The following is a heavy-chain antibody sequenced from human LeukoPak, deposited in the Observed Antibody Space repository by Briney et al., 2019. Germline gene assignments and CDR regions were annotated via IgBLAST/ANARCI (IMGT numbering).Heavy chain of an antibody. V-gene: IGHV4-59*01. CDR2: IYYSGST. Sequence: KSSETLSLTCTVSDGSISSYCWSRIRQPPGKGLEWIGYIYYSGSTNYNPSLKSRVTISVDTSKNQFSLKLSSVTAADTAVYYCASTRLHNPVTYYFDYWGRGTLVTVSS. CDR3: ASTRLHNPVTYYFDY. CDR1: DGSISSYC. J-gene: IGHJ4*02. D-gene: IGHD4-11*01.